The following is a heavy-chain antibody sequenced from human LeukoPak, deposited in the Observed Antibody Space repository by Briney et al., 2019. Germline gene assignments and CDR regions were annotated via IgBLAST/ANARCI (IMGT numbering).Heavy chain of an antibody. CDR1: GFNFISYA. CDR3: ASPGQWDY. CDR2: ISGSGGST. J-gene: IGHJ4*02. Sequence: PGGALRLSCAASGFNFISYAMSWVRQALGKGVEWVSAISGSGGSTCYADSVKGRFTISRDNSRNTLYLQMNSLRAEDTAVYYCASPGQWDYWGQGTLVTVSS. V-gene: IGHV3-23*01. D-gene: IGHD6-19*01.